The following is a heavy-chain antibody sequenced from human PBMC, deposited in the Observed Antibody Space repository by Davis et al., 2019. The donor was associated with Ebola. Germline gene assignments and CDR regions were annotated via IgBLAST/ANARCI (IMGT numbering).Heavy chain of an antibody. V-gene: IGHV3-21*01. CDR2: ISSSSSYI. J-gene: IGHJ6*02. CDR1: GFTFSGSA. Sequence: GESLKISCAASGFTFSGSAMNWVRQAPGKGLEWVSSISSSSSYIYYADSVKGRFTISRDNAKNSLYLQMNSLRAEDTAVYYCAGWLRKKNYYYYGMDVWGQGTTVTVSS. D-gene: IGHD5-12*01. CDR3: AGWLRKKNYYYYGMDV.